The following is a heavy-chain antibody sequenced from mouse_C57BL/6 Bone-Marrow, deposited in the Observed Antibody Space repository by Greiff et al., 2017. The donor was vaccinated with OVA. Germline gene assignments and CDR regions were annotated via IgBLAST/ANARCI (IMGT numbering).Heavy chain of an antibody. CDR3: AREQLGEFAY. D-gene: IGHD4-1*02. V-gene: IGHV3-6*01. Sequence: EVKLQESGPGLVKPSQSLSLTCSVTGYSITSGYYWNWIRQFPGNTLEWMGYISYDGSNNYNPSLKNRISITRDTSKNQFFLKLNSVTTEDTATYYCAREQLGEFAYWGQGTLVTVSA. CDR2: ISYDGSN. J-gene: IGHJ3*01. CDR1: GYSITSGYY.